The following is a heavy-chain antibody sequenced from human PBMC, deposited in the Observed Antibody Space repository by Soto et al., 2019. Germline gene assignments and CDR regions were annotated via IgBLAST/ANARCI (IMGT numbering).Heavy chain of an antibody. CDR3: ARVVVGYCSGGSCPSENFDY. Sequence: GGSLRLSCAASGFTFSDYYMSWIRQAPGKGLEWVSYISSSGSTIYYADSVKGRFTISRDNAKNSLYLQMNSLRAEDTAVYYCARVVVGYCSGGSCPSENFDYWGQGTLVTVSS. V-gene: IGHV3-11*01. D-gene: IGHD2-15*01. J-gene: IGHJ4*02. CDR1: GFTFSDYY. CDR2: ISSSGSTI.